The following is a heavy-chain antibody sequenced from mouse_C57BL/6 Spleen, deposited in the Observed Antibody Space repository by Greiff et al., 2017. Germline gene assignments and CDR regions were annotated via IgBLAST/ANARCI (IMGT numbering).Heavy chain of an antibody. CDR3: ARREDYDVGFAY. CDR1: GYTFTSYW. CDR2: IHPNSGST. J-gene: IGHJ3*01. V-gene: IGHV1-64*01. Sequence: QVQLQQPGAELVKPGASVKLSCKASGYTFTSYWMHWVKQRPGQGLEWIGMIHPNSGSTNNNEKFKSKATLTVDKSSSTAYMQLSSLTSEDSAVYYCARREDYDVGFAYWGQGTLVTVSA. D-gene: IGHD2-4*01.